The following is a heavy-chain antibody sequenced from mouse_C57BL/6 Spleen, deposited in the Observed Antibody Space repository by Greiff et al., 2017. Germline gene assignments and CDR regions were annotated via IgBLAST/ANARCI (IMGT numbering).Heavy chain of an antibody. CDR2: IHPNSGST. Sequence: QVQLQQPGAELVKPGASVKLSCKASGYTFTSFWMHWVKQRPGQGLEWIGMIHPNSGSTNYNEKFKGKATLTVDKSSSTAYMQLSSLTSEDSAVYYCASVTNFDYWGQGTTLTVSS. D-gene: IGHD2-1*01. J-gene: IGHJ2*01. CDR3: ASVTNFDY. CDR1: GYTFTSFW. V-gene: IGHV1-64*01.